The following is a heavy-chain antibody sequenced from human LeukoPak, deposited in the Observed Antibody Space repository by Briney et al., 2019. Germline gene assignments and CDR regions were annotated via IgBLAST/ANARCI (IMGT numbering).Heavy chain of an antibody. V-gene: IGHV4-4*07. Sequence: PSETLSLTCTVSGGSISSYYWSWIRQPPGKGLEWIGRIYTSGSTNYNPSLKSRVTISVDTSKNQFSLKLSSVTAADTAVNYCASTLGKYSSGSSRYPAYSFDDWGQGTLVTVYS. D-gene: IGHD6-13*01. CDR1: GGSISSYY. CDR2: IYTSGST. J-gene: IGHJ4*01. CDR3: ASTLGKYSSGSSRYPAYSFDD.